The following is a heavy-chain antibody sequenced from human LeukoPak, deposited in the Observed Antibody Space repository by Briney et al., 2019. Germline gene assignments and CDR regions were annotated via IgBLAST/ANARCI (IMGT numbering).Heavy chain of an antibody. Sequence: PSETLSLTCAVYGGSFSGYYWSWIRQPPGKGLEWIGEINHSGSTNYNPSLKSRVTILVDTSKNQFSLKLSSVTAADTAVYYCARASSSGYYWPVRYAFDIWGQGAMVTVSS. CDR1: GGSFSGYY. V-gene: IGHV4-34*01. D-gene: IGHD3-22*01. CDR2: INHSGST. J-gene: IGHJ3*02. CDR3: ARASSSGYYWPVRYAFDI.